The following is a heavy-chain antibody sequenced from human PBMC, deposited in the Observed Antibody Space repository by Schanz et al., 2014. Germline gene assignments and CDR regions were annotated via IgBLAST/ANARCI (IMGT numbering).Heavy chain of an antibody. CDR1: GGSISSGSYY. D-gene: IGHD1-1*01. V-gene: IGHV4-61*02. Sequence: QVQLQESGPGLVKPSQTLSLTCSVSGGSISSGSYYWNWIRQPAGKGLEWIGRVYTSGSTNYNPSLKSRVTISLDTSKNQFSLTLTSLTAADTAVYYCARDTTWRLDLWGQGTLVTVSS. J-gene: IGHJ5*02. CDR2: VYTSGST. CDR3: ARDTTWRLDL.